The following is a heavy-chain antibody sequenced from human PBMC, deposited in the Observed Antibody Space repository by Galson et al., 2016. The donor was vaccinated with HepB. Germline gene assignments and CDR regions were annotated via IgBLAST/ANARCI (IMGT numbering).Heavy chain of an antibody. J-gene: IGHJ4*02. D-gene: IGHD4-17*01. CDR3: ARDDETYGDPDF. CDR2: ISSGAI. Sequence: SLRLSCAASGFTFSSYSMNWVRQAPGKGLEWVSYISSGAIYYSDSVKGRFTISRDNAKNSLYLQMNSLRVEDTAVYYCARDDETYGDPDFWGQGTLVTVSS. V-gene: IGHV3-48*04. CDR1: GFTFSSYS.